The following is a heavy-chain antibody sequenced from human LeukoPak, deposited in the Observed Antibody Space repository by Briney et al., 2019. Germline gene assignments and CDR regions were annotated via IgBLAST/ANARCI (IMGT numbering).Heavy chain of an antibody. V-gene: IGHV4-59*08. CDR1: GGSISTYY. CDR2: INYSGST. CDR3: ARRGYCSGGSCYSFDY. D-gene: IGHD2-15*01. Sequence: SETLSLTCAVSGGSISTYYWSWIRQPPGKGLEWIGYINYSGSTNYNPSLKSRVSISVDTSKNQFSLKLSSVTAADTAVYYCARRGYCSGGSCYSFDYWGQGTLVTVSS. J-gene: IGHJ4*02.